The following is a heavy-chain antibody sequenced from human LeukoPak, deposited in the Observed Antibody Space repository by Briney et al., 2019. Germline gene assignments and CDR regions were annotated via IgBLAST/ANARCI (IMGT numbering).Heavy chain of an antibody. Sequence: GRSLRLSCAASGFTFDDYAMHWVRQAPGKGLEWVSGISWNSGSIGYADSVKGRFTISRDNAKNSLYLQMNSLRAEDTALYYCAKDKAGYYDSSGHYGYWGQGTLVTVSS. CDR1: GFTFDDYA. V-gene: IGHV3-9*01. CDR2: ISWNSGSI. J-gene: IGHJ4*02. D-gene: IGHD3-22*01. CDR3: AKDKAGYYDSSGHYGY.